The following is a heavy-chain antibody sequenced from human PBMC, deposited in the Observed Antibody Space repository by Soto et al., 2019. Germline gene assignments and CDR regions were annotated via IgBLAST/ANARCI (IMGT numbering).Heavy chain of an antibody. J-gene: IGHJ6*01. V-gene: IGHV1-69*01. Sequence: QVQLVQSGAEVKKPGSSVKVSCKASGGTFSSYAISWVRQAPGQGLEWMGGIIPIFGTANYAQKFQGRVTITADESTSTAYMELSSLRSEDTAVYYCARVRPREIVLMVYATPMDYYYYGMDVW. CDR1: GGTFSSYA. CDR2: IIPIFGTA. D-gene: IGHD2-8*01. CDR3: ARVRPREIVLMVYATPMDYYYYGMDV.